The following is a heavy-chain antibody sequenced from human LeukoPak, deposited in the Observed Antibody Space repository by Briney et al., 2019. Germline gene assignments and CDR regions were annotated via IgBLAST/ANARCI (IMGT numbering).Heavy chain of an antibody. Sequence: ETLSLTCTVSGGSISSSSYYWGWIRQPPGKGLEWVSAISGSGVTTHNAGSVKGRFSISRDNSKNTLYLQMNSLRAEDTALYYCAKKVVVGATSPYSDFQDWGQGTLVTVSS. J-gene: IGHJ1*01. V-gene: IGHV3-23*01. CDR2: ISGSGVTT. D-gene: IGHD1-26*01. CDR3: AKKVVVGATSPYSDFQD. CDR1: GGSISSSSYY.